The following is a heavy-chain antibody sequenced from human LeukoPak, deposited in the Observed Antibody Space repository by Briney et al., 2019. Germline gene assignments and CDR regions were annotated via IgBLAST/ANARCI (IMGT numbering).Heavy chain of an antibody. V-gene: IGHV1-8*01. Sequence: ASVKVSCKASGYTFTSYDINWVRQATGLGLEWMGWINPNSGNTGYAQKFQGRVTMTRDTSRSTAYMELSSLRSEDTAVYYCARGRGYSYGYEDYWGQGTLVTVSS. CDR2: INPNSGNT. CDR3: ARGRGYSYGYEDY. CDR1: GYTFTSYD. J-gene: IGHJ4*02. D-gene: IGHD5-18*01.